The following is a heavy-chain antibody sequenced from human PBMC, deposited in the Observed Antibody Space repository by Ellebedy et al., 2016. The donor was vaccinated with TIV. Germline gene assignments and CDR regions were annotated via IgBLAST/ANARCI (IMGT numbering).Heavy chain of an antibody. D-gene: IGHD3-22*01. CDR2: IIPIFGTA. Sequence: SVKVSXXASGGTFSSYAISWVRQAPGQGLEWMGGIIPIFGTANYAQKLQGRVTMTTDTSTSTAYMELRSLRSDDTAVYYCARVNYDSSGYYPKDFQHWGQGTLVTVSS. J-gene: IGHJ1*01. CDR3: ARVNYDSSGYYPKDFQH. CDR1: GGTFSSYA. V-gene: IGHV1-69*05.